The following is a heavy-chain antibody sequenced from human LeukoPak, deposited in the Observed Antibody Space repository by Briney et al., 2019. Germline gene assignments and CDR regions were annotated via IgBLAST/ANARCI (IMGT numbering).Heavy chain of an antibody. V-gene: IGHV3-23*01. J-gene: IGHJ4*02. CDR1: GFTFSSYA. D-gene: IGHD2-15*01. CDR3: AKELVVVVAATPKSDY. Sequence: GGSLRLSCAASGFTFSSYAMSWVRQAPGKGLEWVSAISGSGGSTYYADSVKGRFTISRDNSKNTLYLQMNSLRAEDTAVCYCAKELVVVVAATPKSDYWGQGTLVTVSS. CDR2: ISGSGGST.